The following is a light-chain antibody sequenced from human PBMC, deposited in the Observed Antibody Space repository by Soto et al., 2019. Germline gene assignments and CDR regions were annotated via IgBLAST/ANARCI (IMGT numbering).Light chain of an antibody. CDR3: SSYAGSNNLL. Sequence: QSALTQPPSASGSPGQSVTISCTGTSSDVGGYNYVSWYQQHPGKAPKLMIYEVSKRPSGVPDRFSGSKSGNTASLTVSGLQAEDEADYYCSSYAGSNNLLFGGGTKVTVL. J-gene: IGLJ2*01. CDR1: SSDVGGYNY. V-gene: IGLV2-8*01. CDR2: EVS.